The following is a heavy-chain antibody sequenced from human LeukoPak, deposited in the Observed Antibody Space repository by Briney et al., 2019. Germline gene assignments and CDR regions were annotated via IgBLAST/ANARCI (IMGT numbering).Heavy chain of an antibody. CDR2: INPNSGGT. Sequence: VASVKVSCKASGYTFTGYYMHWVRQAPGQGLEWMGWINPNSGGTNYAQKFQGRVTMTRDTSISTAYMELSRLRSDDTAVYYCARDVDSSGWYQFGAFDIWGQGTTVTVSS. CDR1: GYTFTGYY. D-gene: IGHD6-19*01. CDR3: ARDVDSSGWYQFGAFDI. J-gene: IGHJ3*02. V-gene: IGHV1-2*02.